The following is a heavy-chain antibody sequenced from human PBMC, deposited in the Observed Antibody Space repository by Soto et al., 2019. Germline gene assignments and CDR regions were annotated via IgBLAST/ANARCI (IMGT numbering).Heavy chain of an antibody. D-gene: IGHD2-2*01. Sequence: SETLSLTCTVSGGSISSYYWSWIRQPPGKGLEWIGYIYYSGSTNYNPSLKSRVTISVDTSKNQFSLKLSSVTAADTAVYYCARDDTGVVPAAMNAFAIWGQGTMVTVSS. CDR1: GGSISSYY. V-gene: IGHV4-59*01. CDR2: IYYSGST. CDR3: ARDDTGVVPAAMNAFAI. J-gene: IGHJ3*02.